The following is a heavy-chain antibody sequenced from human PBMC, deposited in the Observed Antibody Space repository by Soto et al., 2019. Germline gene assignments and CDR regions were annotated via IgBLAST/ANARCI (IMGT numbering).Heavy chain of an antibody. D-gene: IGHD3-16*02. J-gene: IGHJ4*02. CDR1: GGSFSGYY. CDR2: INHSGST. Sequence: PSETLSLTCAVYGGSFSGYYWSWIRQPPGKGLEWIGEINHSGSTNYNPSLKSQVTISVDTSKNQFSLKLSSVTAADTAVYYCARGRRDYVWGSYRYCYFDYWGQGTLVTVSS. CDR3: ARGRRDYVWGSYRYCYFDY. V-gene: IGHV4-34*01.